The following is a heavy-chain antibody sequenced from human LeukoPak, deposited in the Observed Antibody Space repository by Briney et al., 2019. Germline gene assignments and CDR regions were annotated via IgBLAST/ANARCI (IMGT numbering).Heavy chain of an antibody. Sequence: PGGSLRLSCAASGFTFSSYGMHWVRQAPGKGLEWVAFIRYDGSNKYYADSVKGRFTISRDNSKNTLYLQMNSLRAEDTAVYYFAKDTIVVVPNYYYYYYMDVWGKGTTVTVSS. CDR3: AKDTIVVVPNYYYYYYMDV. D-gene: IGHD2-15*01. J-gene: IGHJ6*03. V-gene: IGHV3-30*02. CDR1: GFTFSSYG. CDR2: IRYDGSNK.